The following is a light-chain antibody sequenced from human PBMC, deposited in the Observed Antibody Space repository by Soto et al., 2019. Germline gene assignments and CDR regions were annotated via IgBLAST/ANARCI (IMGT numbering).Light chain of an antibody. V-gene: IGKV3-20*01. J-gene: IGKJ5*01. CDR3: HQYGNSSVIT. CDR1: QSVSSSY. CDR2: GAS. Sequence: EIVLTQSPGTLSLSPGERATLSCRASQSVSSSYLAWYQQKPGHAPRLLIYGASSRATGIPDRFSGSGSGTDFTLTISRVEPEDFPGYYCHQYGNSSVITFGRGTGLEIK.